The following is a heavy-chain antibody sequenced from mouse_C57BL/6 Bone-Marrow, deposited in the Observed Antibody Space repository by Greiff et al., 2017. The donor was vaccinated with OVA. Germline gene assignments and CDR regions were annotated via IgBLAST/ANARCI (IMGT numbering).Heavy chain of an antibody. D-gene: IGHD1-1*01. CDR2: INPNNGGT. Sequence: EVQLQQSGPELVKPGASVKISCKASGYTFTDYYMNWVKQSHGKSLEWIGDINPNNGGTSYNQKFKGKATLTVDKSSSTAYMELRSLTSEDSAVYYCARWYYGSSSYWYFDVWGTGTTVTVSS. J-gene: IGHJ1*03. V-gene: IGHV1-26*01. CDR3: ARWYYGSSSYWYFDV. CDR1: GYTFTDYY.